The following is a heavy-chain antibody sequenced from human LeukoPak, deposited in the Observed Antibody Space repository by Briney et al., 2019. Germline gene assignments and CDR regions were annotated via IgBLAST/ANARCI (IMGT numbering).Heavy chain of an antibody. V-gene: IGHV1-18*01. CDR2: ISAYNGNT. CDR3: ASDRRGDAFFDY. J-gene: IGHJ4*02. Sequence: ASVKVSCKASGYTFTSYGISWVRQAPGQGLEWMGWISAYNGNTNYAQKLQGRVTMTIDTSTSTAYMELRSLRSDDTAVYYCASDRRGDAFFDYWGQGTLVTVSS. D-gene: IGHD2-21*02. CDR1: GYTFTSYG.